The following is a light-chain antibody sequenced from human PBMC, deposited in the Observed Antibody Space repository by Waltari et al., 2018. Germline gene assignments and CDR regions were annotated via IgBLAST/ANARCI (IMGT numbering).Light chain of an antibody. J-gene: IGLJ3*02. Sequence: QSMLTQLPSVSGAPGQRVTISCTGSSSNIGAGHDVHWYQVFPGTGPKLLIYGNNNRPSGVPDRFSGSKSGTSASLTITGLQAEDEADYYCHSFDTSLSDGVVFGGGTKVTVL. CDR2: GNN. CDR1: SSNIGAGHD. CDR3: HSFDTSLSDGVV. V-gene: IGLV1-40*01.